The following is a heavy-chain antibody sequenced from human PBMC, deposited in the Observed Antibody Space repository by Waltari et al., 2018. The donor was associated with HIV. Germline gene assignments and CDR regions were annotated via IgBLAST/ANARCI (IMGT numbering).Heavy chain of an antibody. CDR1: GFTFHTHW. V-gene: IGHV3-74*01. CDR2: MNSDGTTR. Sequence: EVQLVESGGGLVQPGGYLRLSCAASGFTFHTHWMHWLRQVPGKGLVWVSRMNSDGTTRSYADSVKGRFTISRDNAKNTLYVEMNSLRADDTAVYYCASSGVYAHDAFKIWGQGTKVIVSS. CDR3: ASSGVYAHDAFKI. D-gene: IGHD2-15*01. J-gene: IGHJ3*02.